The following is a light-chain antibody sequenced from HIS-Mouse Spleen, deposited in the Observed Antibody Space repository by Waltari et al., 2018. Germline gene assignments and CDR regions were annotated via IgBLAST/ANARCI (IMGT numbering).Light chain of an antibody. Sequence: AIQLTQSQSSLSESVGARVTIPCRASQGISIALALYQQQPGKAPKLLIYDASSLESGVPSRFSGSGSGTDFTLTISSLQPEDFATYYCQQFNSYPLTFGGGTKVEIK. CDR2: DAS. CDR3: QQFNSYPLT. V-gene: IGKV1-13*02. J-gene: IGKJ4*01. CDR1: QGISIA.